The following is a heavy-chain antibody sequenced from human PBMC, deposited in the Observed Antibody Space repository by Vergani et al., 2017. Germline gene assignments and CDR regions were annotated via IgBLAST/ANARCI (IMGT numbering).Heavy chain of an antibody. V-gene: IGHV3-30*18. D-gene: IGHD3-10*01. CDR2: ISYDGSNK. J-gene: IGHJ6*03. CDR1: GFTFSSYG. CDR3: AKPASAYYYYYMDV. Sequence: QVQLVESGGGVVQPGRSLRLSCAASGFTFSSYGMHWVRQAPGKGLEWVAVISYDGSNKYYADSVKGRFTISRDNSKNTLYLQMNSLRAEDTDVYYCAKPASAYYYYYMDVWGKGTTVTVSS.